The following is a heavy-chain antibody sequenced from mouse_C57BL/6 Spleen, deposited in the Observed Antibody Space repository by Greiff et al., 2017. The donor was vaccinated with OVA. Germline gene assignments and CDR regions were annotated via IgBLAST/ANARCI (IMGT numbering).Heavy chain of an antibody. CDR2: LDPETGGT. D-gene: IGHD2-1*01. Sequence: VNVVESGAELVRPGASVTLSCKASGYTFTDYEMHWVKQTPVHGLEWIGALDPETGGTAYNQKFKGKAILTADKSSSTAYMELRSLTSEVSAVYYCTGGNYGAWFAYWGQGTLVTVSA. J-gene: IGHJ3*01. V-gene: IGHV1-15*01. CDR3: TGGNYGAWFAY. CDR1: GYTFTDYE.